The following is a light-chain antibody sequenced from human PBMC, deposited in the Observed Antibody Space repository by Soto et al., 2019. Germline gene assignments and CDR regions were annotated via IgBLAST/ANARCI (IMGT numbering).Light chain of an antibody. V-gene: IGLV1-47*02. CDR3: AAWDDSLSAVYV. CDR2: SNN. J-gene: IGLJ1*01. CDR1: SSNIGSNY. Sequence: QSVLTQPPSASGTPGQRVTISCSGSSSNIGSNYVYWYQQLPGTAPKLLIYSNNQRPSGVPDRFSGSKSGTSASLAISGLRSEDEADCYCAAWDDSLSAVYVFGTGTKVTVL.